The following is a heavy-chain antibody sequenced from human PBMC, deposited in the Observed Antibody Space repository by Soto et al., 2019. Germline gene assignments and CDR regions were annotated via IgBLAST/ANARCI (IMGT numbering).Heavy chain of an antibody. V-gene: IGHV4-59*12. Sequence: SETLSLTCTVSGGSISSYHWSWIRQSPGKGLEWIGYVFYTGSTKYNPALKRRVTISVDRSKNQFSLKLSSVTAADTAVYYCARGGIAVAGTGYNWFDPWGQGTLVTVSS. J-gene: IGHJ5*02. D-gene: IGHD6-19*01. CDR2: VFYTGST. CDR3: ARGGIAVAGTGYNWFDP. CDR1: GGSISSYH.